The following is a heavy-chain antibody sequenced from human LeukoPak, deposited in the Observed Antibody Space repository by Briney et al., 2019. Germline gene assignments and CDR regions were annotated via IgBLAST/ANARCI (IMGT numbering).Heavy chain of an antibody. Sequence: ASVKVSCKASGYTFTSYAMHWVHQAPGQRLEWMGWINAGNGNTKYSQKFQGRVTITRDTSASTAYMELSSLRSEDTAVYYCARVGDYGAFDIWGQGTMVTVSS. CDR2: INAGNGNT. J-gene: IGHJ3*02. CDR3: ARVGDYGAFDI. V-gene: IGHV1-3*01. D-gene: IGHD4-17*01. CDR1: GYTFTSYA.